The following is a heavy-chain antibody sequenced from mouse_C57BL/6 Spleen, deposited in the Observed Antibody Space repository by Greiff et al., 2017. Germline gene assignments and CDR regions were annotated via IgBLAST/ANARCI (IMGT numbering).Heavy chain of an antibody. CDR1: GYTFTSYW. CDR3: ARATTVVGDY. Sequence: VQLQESGAELVKPGASVKMSCKASGYTFTSYWITWVKQRPGQGLEWIGDIYPGSGSTNYNEKFKSKATLTVDTSSSTAYMQLSSLTSEDSAVYYCARATTVVGDYWGQGTTLTVSS. V-gene: IGHV1-55*01. D-gene: IGHD1-1*01. CDR2: IYPGSGST. J-gene: IGHJ2*01.